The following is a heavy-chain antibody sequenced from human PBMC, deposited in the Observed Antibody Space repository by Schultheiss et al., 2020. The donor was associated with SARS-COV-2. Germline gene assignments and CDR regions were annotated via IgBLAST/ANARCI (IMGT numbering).Heavy chain of an antibody. Sequence: GSLRLSCAVSGGSISSSNWWSWVRQPPGKGLEWIGEIYYSGSTNYNPSLKSRVTISVDKSKNQFSLMLSSVTAADTAVYYCARAAGLRRHDYVYDIWGQGTMVTVSS. V-gene: IGHV4-4*02. CDR3: ARAAGLRRHDYVYDI. D-gene: IGHD3-16*01. J-gene: IGHJ3*02. CDR2: IYYSGST. CDR1: GGSISSSNW.